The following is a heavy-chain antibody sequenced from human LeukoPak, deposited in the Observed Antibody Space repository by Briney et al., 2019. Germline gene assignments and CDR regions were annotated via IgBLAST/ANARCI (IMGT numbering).Heavy chain of an antibody. Sequence: PGGSLRLSCAASGFTFSSYAMHWVRQAPGKGLEWVAVISYDGSNKYYADSVKGRFTISRDNSKNTLYLQMNSLRAEDTAVYYCARAGSSGWSDPSNYFDYWGQGTLVTVSS. CDR1: GFTFSSYA. J-gene: IGHJ4*02. CDR3: ARAGSSGWSDPSNYFDY. CDR2: ISYDGSNK. V-gene: IGHV3-30*04. D-gene: IGHD6-19*01.